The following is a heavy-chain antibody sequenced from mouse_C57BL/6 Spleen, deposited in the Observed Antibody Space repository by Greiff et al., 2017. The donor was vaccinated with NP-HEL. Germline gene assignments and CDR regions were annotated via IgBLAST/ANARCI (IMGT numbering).Heavy chain of an antibody. Sequence: EVKLMESGGGLVKPGGSLKLSCAASGFTFSDYGMHWVRQAPEKGLEWVAYISSGSSTIYYAATVKGRFPISRDNAKHTLFLQMTSLRSEDTAMYYCARDYYEGAIDYWGQGTSVTVSS. CDR2: ISSGSSTI. J-gene: IGHJ4*01. CDR1: GFTFSDYG. V-gene: IGHV5-17*01. D-gene: IGHD1-1*01. CDR3: ARDYYEGAIDY.